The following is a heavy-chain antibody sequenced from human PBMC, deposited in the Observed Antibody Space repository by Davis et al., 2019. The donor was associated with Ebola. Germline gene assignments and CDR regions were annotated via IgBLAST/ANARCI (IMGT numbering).Heavy chain of an antibody. CDR3: VKDMWRITGSQFEN. D-gene: IGHD1-20*01. CDR2: INWNSAGI. J-gene: IGHJ4*02. Sequence: GGFLRSSFAAPGSTFNDYAMHWVWQTHGRGLEGASGINWNSAGILYADSGKGRFTISRDNAKNSLYLPMNSLRAEDTALYYCVKDMWRITGSQFENWGQGTLVTVSS. V-gene: IGHV3-9*01. CDR1: GSTFNDYA.